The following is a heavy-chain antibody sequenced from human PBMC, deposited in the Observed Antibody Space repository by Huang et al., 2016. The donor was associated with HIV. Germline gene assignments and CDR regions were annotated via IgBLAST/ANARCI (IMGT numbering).Heavy chain of an antibody. CDR3: ARDRKYDNAWYWFDP. V-gene: IGHV1-69*01. CDR2: IIPIVGTP. J-gene: IGHJ5*02. Sequence: QVQLVQSGAEVKKPGSSVRVSCEASGGTFSSYAFNWVRQAPGPGREWIGGIIPIVGTPNYAQKFQGRVTITADESTSTAYMELSSLRSDDTAVYYCARDRKYDNAWYWFDPWGQGTLVTVSS. D-gene: IGHD1-1*01. CDR1: GGTFSSYA.